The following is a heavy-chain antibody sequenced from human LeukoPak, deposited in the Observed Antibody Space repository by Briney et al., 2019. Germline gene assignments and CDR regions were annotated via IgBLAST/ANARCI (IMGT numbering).Heavy chain of an antibody. V-gene: IGHV3-23*01. CDR1: GLTFSSYS. CDR2: ISASGGDT. Sequence: PGGSLRLSCVVSGLTFSSYSMSWVRQAPGKGLEWVSGISASGGDTWYPDSVKGRFTISRDNSKNTLYLQMKSLRAEDTAIYYCAKDAAGPEYWGQGTLVTVSS. CDR3: AKDAAGPEY. J-gene: IGHJ4*02. D-gene: IGHD6-13*01.